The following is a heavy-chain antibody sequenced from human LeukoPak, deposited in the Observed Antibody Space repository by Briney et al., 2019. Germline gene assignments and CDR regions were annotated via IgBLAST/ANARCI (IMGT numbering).Heavy chain of an antibody. D-gene: IGHD3-10*01. CDR3: ARDGSGLAVRGWFDF. J-gene: IGHJ5*01. V-gene: IGHV3-33*01. CDR2: IWYDGRNE. Sequence: GGSLRLSCVASGFTFNKYVVHWVRQAPGKGLEWGAVIWYDGRNEYYADSVKGRLAISRDNDKNMVNLHMNSLRAEDTAVYYCARDGSGLAVRGWFDFWGQGTLVTVSS. CDR1: GFTFNKYV.